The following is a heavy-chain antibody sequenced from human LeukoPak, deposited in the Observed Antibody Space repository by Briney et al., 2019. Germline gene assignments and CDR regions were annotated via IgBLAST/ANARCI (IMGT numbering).Heavy chain of an antibody. V-gene: IGHV3-49*04. CDR1: GFTFGDYA. J-gene: IGHJ6*04. CDR2: XXSKAYGGTT. Sequence: GGSLRLSCTASGFTFGDYAMSWVRQAPGKGVXXXXXXXSKAYGGTTEYAASVKGRFTISRDDSKSIAYLQMNSLKTEDTAVYYCTRESTITMVRGVIGPRRNYYYYYGMDVWGKGTTVTVSS. D-gene: IGHD3-10*01. CDR3: TRESTITMVRGVIGPRRNYYYYYGMDV.